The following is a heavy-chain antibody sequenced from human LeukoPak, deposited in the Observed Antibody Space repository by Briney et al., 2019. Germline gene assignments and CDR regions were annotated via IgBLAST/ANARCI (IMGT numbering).Heavy chain of an antibody. CDR2: IVVGSGNT. D-gene: IGHD1-14*01. CDR3: GAFHPDLNNWFDP. V-gene: IGHV1-58*01. Sequence: SVKVSCKASGFTFTSSAVQWVRQARGQRLEWIGWIVVGSGNTNYAQKFQERVTITRDMSTSTAYMELSSLRSQDTAVYYCGAFHPDLNNWFDPWGQGTLVTVSP. CDR1: GFTFTSSA. J-gene: IGHJ5*02.